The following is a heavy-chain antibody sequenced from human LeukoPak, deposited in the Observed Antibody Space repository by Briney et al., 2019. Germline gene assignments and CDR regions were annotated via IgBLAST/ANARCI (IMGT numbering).Heavy chain of an antibody. J-gene: IGHJ4*02. V-gene: IGHV3-30*02. D-gene: IGHD2-21*01. CDR1: GFTFSSYG. CDR3: ANDLAVNGY. CDR2: IWYDGSNK. Sequence: GGSLRLSCAASGFTFSSYGMHWVRQAPGKGLEWVAVIWYDGSNKYYADSVEGRFTISRDNSKNTLYLQMNSLRAEDTAVYSCANDLAVNGYWGQGTLVTASS.